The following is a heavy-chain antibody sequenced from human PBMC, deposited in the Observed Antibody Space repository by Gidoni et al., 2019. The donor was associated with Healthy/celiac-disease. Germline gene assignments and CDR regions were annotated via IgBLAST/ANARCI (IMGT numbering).Heavy chain of an antibody. CDR1: GFTFSSYG. J-gene: IGHJ4*02. CDR2: IWYDGSNK. D-gene: IGHD6-25*01. CDR3: ARDKSSGGFDY. Sequence: QVQLVESGGGVVQPGRSLRLSCAASGFTFSSYGMHWVRQAPGKGLELVAVIWYDGSNKYYADSVKGRFTISRDNSKNTLYLQMNSLRAEDTAVYYCARDKSSGGFDYWGQGTLVTVSS. V-gene: IGHV3-33*01.